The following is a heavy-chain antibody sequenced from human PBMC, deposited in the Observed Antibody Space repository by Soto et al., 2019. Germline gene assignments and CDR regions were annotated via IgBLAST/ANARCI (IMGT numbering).Heavy chain of an antibody. CDR3: ARQGATNTYDY. Sequence: EVHLVESGGGLVKPGGSLRLSCAASGSTFISHTMNWVRQSPGKGLEWVSYISSSSSYIYYADSVKGRFTISRDNAKNSLYLQMNSLRAEDTAVYYCARQGATNTYDYWGQGTLVTVSS. J-gene: IGHJ4*02. V-gene: IGHV3-21*01. CDR1: GSTFISHT. CDR2: ISSSSSYI.